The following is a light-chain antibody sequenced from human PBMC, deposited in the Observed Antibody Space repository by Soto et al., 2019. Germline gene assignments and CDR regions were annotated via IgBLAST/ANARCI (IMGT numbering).Light chain of an antibody. CDR1: QSVSSY. CDR2: GAS. J-gene: IGKJ1*01. V-gene: IGKV3-11*01. Sequence: EMVLKQSPATRSLSPGERATLSCRASQSVSSYLAWYQQKPGQAPRLLIYGASTRATGIPARFSGSGSGTDFTLTITSLEPEDFALYYCQQRSEWPRTFGQGTKVDIK. CDR3: QQRSEWPRT.